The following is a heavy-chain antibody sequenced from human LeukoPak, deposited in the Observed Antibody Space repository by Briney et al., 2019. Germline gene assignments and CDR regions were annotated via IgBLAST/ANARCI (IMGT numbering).Heavy chain of an antibody. Sequence: ASVKVSCKASGGTFSSYAISWVRQPPGQGLEWMGRIIPILGIANYAQKFQGRVTITADKSTSTAYMELSSLRSEDTAVYYCARVSQQQLVYYFDYWGQGTLVTVSS. CDR1: GGTFSSYA. J-gene: IGHJ4*02. V-gene: IGHV1-69*04. CDR2: IIPILGIA. CDR3: ARVSQQQLVYYFDY. D-gene: IGHD6-13*01.